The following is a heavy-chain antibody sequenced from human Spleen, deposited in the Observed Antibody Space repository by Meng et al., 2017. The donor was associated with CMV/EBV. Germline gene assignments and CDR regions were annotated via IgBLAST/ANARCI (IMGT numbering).Heavy chain of an antibody. J-gene: IGHJ4*02. CDR1: GGSISPYF. CDR3: ARLHSSTWHDDY. V-gene: IGHV4-59*01. CDR2: VYYTGST. Sequence: SETLSLTCTVSGGSISPYFWGWIRQPPGKGLEWLGYVYYTGSTNYNPSLKSRVTIPLETSQNQFSLKLTSVTAADTAVYYCARLHSSTWHDDYWGQGTLVTVSS. D-gene: IGHD6-13*01.